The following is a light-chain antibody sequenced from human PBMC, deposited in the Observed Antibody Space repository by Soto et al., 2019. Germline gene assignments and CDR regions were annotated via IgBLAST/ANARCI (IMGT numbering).Light chain of an antibody. CDR3: HQYHDWPYT. Sequence: EIVMTQSPATLSVSPWERATLSCRAGQSLRSRLAWYQQKPGQAPRLLIYGASTRAPGVPGRFSGSGSETEFTLTISSLQSEDFGIYYCHQYHDWPYTFGQGTKLEIK. J-gene: IGKJ2*01. CDR1: QSLRSR. V-gene: IGKV3-15*01. CDR2: GAS.